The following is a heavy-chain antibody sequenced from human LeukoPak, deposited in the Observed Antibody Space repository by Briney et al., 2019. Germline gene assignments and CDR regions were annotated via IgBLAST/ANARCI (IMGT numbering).Heavy chain of an antibody. CDR2: IYYSGST. D-gene: IGHD3-10*01. Sequence: KASETLSLTCTVSGGSISSYYWSWIRQPPGKGLEWIGYIYYSGSTNYNPSLKSRVTISVDTSKNQFSLKLSSVTAADTAVYYCARLPLLLWFGESSTSEAFNWYFDLWGRGTLVTVSS. CDR3: ARLPLLLWFGESSTSEAFNWYFDL. J-gene: IGHJ2*01. V-gene: IGHV4-59*08. CDR1: GGSISSYY.